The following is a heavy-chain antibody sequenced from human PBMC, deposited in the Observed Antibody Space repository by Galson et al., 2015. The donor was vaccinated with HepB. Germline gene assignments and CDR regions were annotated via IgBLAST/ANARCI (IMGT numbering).Heavy chain of an antibody. Sequence: SVKVSCKASGYTFTSYGISWVRQAPGQGLEWMGWISAYNGNTNYVQKFQGRVTMTTDTSTSTAYMELRSLRSEDTAVYYCASGGKGGYDLHYWGQGTLVTVSS. D-gene: IGHD5-12*01. V-gene: IGHV1-18*01. CDR2: ISAYNGNT. CDR1: GYTFTSYG. J-gene: IGHJ4*02. CDR3: ASGGKGGYDLHY.